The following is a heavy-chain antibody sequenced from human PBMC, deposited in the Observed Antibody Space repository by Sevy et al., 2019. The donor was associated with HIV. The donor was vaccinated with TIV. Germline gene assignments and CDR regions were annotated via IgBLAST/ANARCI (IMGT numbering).Heavy chain of an antibody. J-gene: IGHJ6*02. CDR2: INQDGGEK. CDR3: ARVSSIYYDRGYFYAMDV. V-gene: IGHV3-7*01. CDR1: RFTFNSNW. Sequence: GGSLRLSCAASRFTFNSNWMTWVRQAPGKGLEWVANINQDGGEKYHLDSVKGRFTISRDNAKNSLFLQMNSLRAEDSAVYFCARVSSIYYDRGYFYAMDVWGQGTTVTVSS. D-gene: IGHD3-22*01.